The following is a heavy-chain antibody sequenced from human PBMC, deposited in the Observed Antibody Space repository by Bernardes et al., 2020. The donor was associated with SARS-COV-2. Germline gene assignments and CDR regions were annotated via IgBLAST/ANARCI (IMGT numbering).Heavy chain of an antibody. V-gene: IGHV3-15*01. Sequence: GSLRLSCAASGFTFSNAWMSWVRQAPGKGLEWVGRIKSKTDGGTTDYTAPVKGRFTISRDDSKNTLYLQMNSLKTEDTAVYYCTTGGAITIFGVVIVMDAFDIWGQGTMVTVSS. J-gene: IGHJ3*02. CDR3: TTGGAITIFGVVIVMDAFDI. D-gene: IGHD3-3*01. CDR1: GFTFSNAW. CDR2: IKSKTDGGTT.